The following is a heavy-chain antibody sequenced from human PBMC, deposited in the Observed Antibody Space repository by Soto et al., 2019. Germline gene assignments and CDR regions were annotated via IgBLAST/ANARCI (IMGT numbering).Heavy chain of an antibody. CDR3: ARTEDPNWFDP. V-gene: IGHV4-30-4*01. Sequence: QVQLQESGPGLVKPSETLSLTCTVSGGFISSADYYWSWIRQPPGKGLEWIGYIHDSGNSNYNPSLKSRVAVSVDTSKNQFSLYLSSVTVADTAVYYCARTEDPNWFDPWGQGTLVTVSS. J-gene: IGHJ5*02. CDR2: IHDSGNS. CDR1: GGFISSADYY.